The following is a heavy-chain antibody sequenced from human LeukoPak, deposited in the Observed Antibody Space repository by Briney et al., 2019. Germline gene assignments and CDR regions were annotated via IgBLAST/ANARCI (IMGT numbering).Heavy chain of an antibody. CDR3: ARRVPAAIRYYYGMDV. CDR2: IYYSGST. J-gene: IGHJ6*02. Sequence: SETLSLTCTVSGGSISSSSYYWGWIRQPPGKGLGWIGSIYYSGSTYYNPSLKSRVTISVDTSKNQFSLKLSSVTAADTAVYYCARRVPAAIRYYYGMDVWGQGTTVTVSS. V-gene: IGHV4-39*01. CDR1: GGSISSSSYY. D-gene: IGHD2-2*01.